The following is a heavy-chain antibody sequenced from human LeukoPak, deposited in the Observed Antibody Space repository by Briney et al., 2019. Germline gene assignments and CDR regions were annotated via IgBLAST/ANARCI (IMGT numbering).Heavy chain of an antibody. CDR3: AKVSASNYDILTGYYTPYYFDY. D-gene: IGHD3-9*01. V-gene: IGHV3-23*01. J-gene: IGHJ4*02. CDR2: ISDSGGST. Sequence: GGSLRLSCAASGFTFSISAMSWVRQAPGKGLEWVSGISDSGGSTFYADSVKGRFTISRDNSKNILYLQMNSLRADDTAVYYCAKVSASNYDILTGYYTPYYFDYWGQGTLVTVSS. CDR1: GFTFSISA.